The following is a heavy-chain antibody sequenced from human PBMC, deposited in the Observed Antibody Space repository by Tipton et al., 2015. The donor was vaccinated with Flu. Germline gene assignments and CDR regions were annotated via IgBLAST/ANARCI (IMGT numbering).Heavy chain of an antibody. CDR2: IKQDGSER. CDR1: GFTFSTSW. J-gene: IGHJ3*02. CDR3: ASLWGSGSYSRYAFDI. V-gene: IGHV3-7*01. Sequence: SLRLSCAVSGFTFSTSWMSWVRQAPGKGLEWVANIKQDGSERYYVDSVKGRFTISRDNAKNSLYPQMNSLRAEDTALYYCASLWGSGSYSRYAFDIWGQGTMVTVSS. D-gene: IGHD1-26*01.